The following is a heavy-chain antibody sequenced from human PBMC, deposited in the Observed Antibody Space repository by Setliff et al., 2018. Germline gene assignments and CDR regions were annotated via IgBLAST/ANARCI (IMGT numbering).Heavy chain of an antibody. V-gene: IGHV4-38-2*01. CDR2: IYHSGST. J-gene: IGHJ4*02. CDR1: GYSISSGYY. D-gene: IGHD3-3*01. Sequence: SETLSLTCAVSGYSISSGYYWGWIRQPPGKGLEWIGSIYHSGSTYYNPSLNSRVTLSIDTSKNQFSLKLSSVTAAATAVYYCARVSYSFWSGSYYFDYWGQGTLVTVSS. CDR3: ARVSYSFWSGSYYFDY.